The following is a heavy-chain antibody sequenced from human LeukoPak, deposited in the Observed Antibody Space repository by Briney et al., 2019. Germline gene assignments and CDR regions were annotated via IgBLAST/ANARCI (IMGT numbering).Heavy chain of an antibody. V-gene: IGHV3-74*01. CDR2: ISPDGSQT. J-gene: IGHJ4*02. CDR3: VRSLRSADF. Sequence: GGSLRLSCAASGFSLSNYWMHWVRQAPGKGLMWVSQISPDGSQTFYADSVRGRFTISRDNAKNTLFLQMDSLRAEDTALYYCVRSLRSADFWGQGTLVTVSS. CDR1: GFSLSNYW.